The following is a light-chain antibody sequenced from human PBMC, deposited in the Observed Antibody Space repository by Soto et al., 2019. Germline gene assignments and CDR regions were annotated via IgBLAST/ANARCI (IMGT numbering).Light chain of an antibody. CDR2: GAS. CDR1: QSVSSN. Sequence: EIVMTQSPATLSVSPGERATLSCRASQSVSSNLSLYQQKPFQSPRLLLYGASTRATGIPARFSGSGSGTEFTLPISSLQYEDFAVYYCQQYNNWPLLTFGQGTRLEI. CDR3: QQYNNWPLLT. V-gene: IGKV3-15*01. J-gene: IGKJ5*01.